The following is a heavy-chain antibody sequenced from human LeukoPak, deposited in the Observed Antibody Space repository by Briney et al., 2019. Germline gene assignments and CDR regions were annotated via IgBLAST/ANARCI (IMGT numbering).Heavy chain of an antibody. V-gene: IGHV3-48*03. D-gene: IGHD3-16*01. CDR1: GFTFSSYE. Sequence: PGGSLRLSCAASGFTFSSYEMNWVRQAPGKGLEWVSYISSGGGTIYYADSVKGRFTISRDSAKNSLYLQMNSLRAEDTAVYYCARWGAFDYWGQGTLVTVSS. CDR3: ARWGAFDY. CDR2: ISSGGGTI. J-gene: IGHJ4*02.